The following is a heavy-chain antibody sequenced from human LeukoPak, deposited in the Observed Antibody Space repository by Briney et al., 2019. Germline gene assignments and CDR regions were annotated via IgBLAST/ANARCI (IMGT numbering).Heavy chain of an antibody. CDR1: GFTFSSYA. V-gene: IGHV3-30*18. D-gene: IGHD3-3*01. CDR2: ISYDGSNK. Sequence: GGSLRLSCAASGFTFSSYAMHWVRQAPGKGLEWVAVISYDGSNKYYADSVKGRFTISRDNSKNTLYLQMNSLRAEDTAVYYCAKDLYDFWTSYYIDVWGKGTTVTVSS. J-gene: IGHJ6*03. CDR3: AKDLYDFWTSYYIDV.